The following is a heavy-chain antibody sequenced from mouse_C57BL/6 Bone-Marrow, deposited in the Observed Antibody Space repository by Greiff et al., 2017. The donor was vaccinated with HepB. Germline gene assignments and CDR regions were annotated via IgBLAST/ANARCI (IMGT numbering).Heavy chain of an antibody. Sequence: QVQLKESGPGLVQPSQSLSITCTVSGFSLTSYGVHWVRQSPGKGLEWLGVIWSGGSTDYNAAFISRLSISKDNSKSQVFFKMNSLQADDTAIYYCARNENDGYYVGFAYWGQGTLVTVSA. CDR1: GFSLTSYG. CDR3: ARNENDGYYVGFAY. V-gene: IGHV2-2*01. D-gene: IGHD2-3*01. CDR2: IWSGGST. J-gene: IGHJ3*01.